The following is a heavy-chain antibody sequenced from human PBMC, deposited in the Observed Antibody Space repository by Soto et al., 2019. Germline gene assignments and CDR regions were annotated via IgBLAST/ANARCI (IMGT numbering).Heavy chain of an antibody. J-gene: IGHJ5*02. CDR3: ASNWQQLVIDP. CDR1: GFTFSSYA. V-gene: IGHV3-30-3*01. Sequence: PAGSLRLSCAASGFTFSSYAMHWVCQAPGKGLEWVAVISYDGSNKYYADSVKGRFTISRDNSKNTLYLQMNSLRAEDTAVYYCASNWQQLVIDPWGQGTLVTVSS. CDR2: ISYDGSNK. D-gene: IGHD6-13*01.